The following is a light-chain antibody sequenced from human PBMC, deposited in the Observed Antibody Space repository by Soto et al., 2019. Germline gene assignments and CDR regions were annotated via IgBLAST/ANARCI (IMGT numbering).Light chain of an antibody. CDR1: SSDVGGYNY. V-gene: IGLV2-8*01. CDR3: SSYAGSNILV. CDR2: EVS. J-gene: IGLJ1*01. Sequence: QAVLNQPASASGSPGQSFTISCTGTSSDVGGYNYVSWYQQHPGKAPKLMIYEVSKRPSGVPDRFSGSKSGNTASLTVSGLQPEDEADYYCSSYAGSNILVFGTGTKVTVL.